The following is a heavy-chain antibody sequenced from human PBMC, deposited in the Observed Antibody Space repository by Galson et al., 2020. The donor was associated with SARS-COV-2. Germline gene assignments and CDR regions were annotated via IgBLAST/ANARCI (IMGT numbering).Heavy chain of an antibody. CDR2: ISHDGKIQ. J-gene: IGHJ3*02. Sequence: QLGESLKISCAASGFTFTNYAMHWVRPAPGKGLEWLTVISHDGKIQVYADSVKGRFTISRDNSGNMVFLQIVSLRPDDTALYYCTRDVSGGASDIWGQGTMVTVSS. V-gene: IGHV3-30*04. D-gene: IGHD1-26*01. CDR1: GFTFTNYA. CDR3: TRDVSGGASDI.